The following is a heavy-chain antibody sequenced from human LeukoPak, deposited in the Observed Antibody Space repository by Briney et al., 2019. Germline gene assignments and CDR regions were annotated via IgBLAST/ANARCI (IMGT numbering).Heavy chain of an antibody. Sequence: GGSLRLSCAASGFTFSNAWMTWVREAPGKGLEWVGRIKSKTDGGTTDYAAPVKGRFTISRDDSKNTLYLQMNSLKTEDTAVYYCTREAVTANGYFDYWGQGTLVTVSS. CDR2: IKSKTDGGTT. CDR1: GFTFSNAW. J-gene: IGHJ4*02. V-gene: IGHV3-15*01. CDR3: TREAVTANGYFDY. D-gene: IGHD2-21*02.